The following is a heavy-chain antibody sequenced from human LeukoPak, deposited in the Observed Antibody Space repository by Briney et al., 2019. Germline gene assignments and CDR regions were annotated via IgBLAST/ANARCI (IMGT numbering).Heavy chain of an antibody. CDR1: GFIFSTYG. CDR3: ARTYYYDSSGPY. V-gene: IGHV3-30*03. Sequence: GGSLRLSCAASGFIFSTYGIHWVRQAPGKGLQWVAVISYDGANKYYADSVNGRFTISRDNSKNTLYLQMNSLTPEDTAVYYCARTYYYDSSGPYWGQGTLVTVSS. D-gene: IGHD3-22*01. J-gene: IGHJ4*02. CDR2: ISYDGANK.